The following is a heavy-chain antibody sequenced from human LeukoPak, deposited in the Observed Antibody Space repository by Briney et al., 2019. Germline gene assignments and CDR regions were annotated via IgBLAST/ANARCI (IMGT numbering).Heavy chain of an antibody. J-gene: IGHJ1*01. Sequence: PSETLSLTCAVYGGSFSGYYWSWIRQPPGEGLEWIGEINHSGSTNYNPSLKSRVTISVDTSKNQFSLKLSSVTAADTAAYYCASDYYCSSTSCRAAEYFQHWGQGTLVTVSS. CDR1: GGSFSGYY. CDR3: ASDYYCSSTSCRAAEYFQH. V-gene: IGHV4-34*01. CDR2: INHSGST. D-gene: IGHD2-2*01.